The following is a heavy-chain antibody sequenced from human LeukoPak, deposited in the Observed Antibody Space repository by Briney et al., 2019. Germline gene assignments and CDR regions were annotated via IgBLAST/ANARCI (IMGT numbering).Heavy chain of an antibody. V-gene: IGHV3-11*01. Sequence: GGSLRLSCAASGFTFSDYYMSWIRQAPGKGLEWLSYIRSSGTTTYYADSVVGRFTISRDNAKNSLYLQMNSLRAEDTAVYYCARGIDVNGLIAAYWGQGTLVTVPS. CDR1: GFTFSDYY. CDR3: ARGIDVNGLIAAY. D-gene: IGHD3-16*02. CDR2: IRSSGTTT. J-gene: IGHJ4*02.